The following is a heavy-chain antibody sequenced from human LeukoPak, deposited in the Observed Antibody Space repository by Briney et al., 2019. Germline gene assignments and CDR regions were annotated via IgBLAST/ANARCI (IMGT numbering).Heavy chain of an antibody. CDR2: IYYSGST. Sequence: SETLPLTCTVSGGSISSSSYYWGWIRQPPGKGLEWIGSIYYSGSTYYNPSLKSRVTISVDTSKNQFSLKLSSVTAADTAVYYCARQAEAAGLLTPLDPWGQGTLVTVSS. CDR3: ARQAEAAGLLTPLDP. D-gene: IGHD6-13*01. J-gene: IGHJ5*02. V-gene: IGHV4-39*01. CDR1: GGSISSSSYY.